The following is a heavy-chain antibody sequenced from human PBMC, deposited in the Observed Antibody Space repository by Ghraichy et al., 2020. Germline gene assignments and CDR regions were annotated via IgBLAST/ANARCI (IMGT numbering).Heavy chain of an antibody. V-gene: IGHV3-23*01. Sequence: GGSLRLSCAASGFTFSSYAMSWVRQAPGKGLEWVSAISGSGGTPYYEDSVKGRFTIYRDHSKITLYLQMKSLRAGDTAVYYCAKDSHSLDPFDYWGQGTLVTVSS. J-gene: IGHJ4*02. CDR1: GFTFSSYA. CDR3: AKDSHSLDPFDY. CDR2: ISGSGGTP.